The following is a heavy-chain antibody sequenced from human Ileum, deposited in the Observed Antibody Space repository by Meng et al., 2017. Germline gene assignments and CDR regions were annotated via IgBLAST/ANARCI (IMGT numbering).Heavy chain of an antibody. V-gene: IGHV4-34*01. CDR2: IYTGGST. CDR3: AKGYGWYSN. J-gene: IGHJ4*02. Sequence: QVQLQQWGAGLLKPSEAPSLTCAVSGGSFSGYYWNWIRQPPGKGLEWIGEIYTGGSTSYNPSLKSRVTISADTSKNQFSLKLSSVTAADTAVYFCAKGYGWYSNWGQGTLVTVSS. D-gene: IGHD6-19*01. CDR1: GGSFSGYY.